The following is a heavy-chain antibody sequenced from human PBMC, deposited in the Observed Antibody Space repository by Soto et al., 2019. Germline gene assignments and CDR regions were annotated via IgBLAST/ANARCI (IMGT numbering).Heavy chain of an antibody. J-gene: IGHJ4*02. Sequence: GGSLRLSCAASGFTFSSYWMSWVRQAPGKGLEWVANIKQDGSEKYYVDSVKGRFTISRDNAKNSLYLQMNSLRAEDTAMYYCARDVKAPLWFGELFQEGFDYWGQGTLVTVSS. CDR3: ARDVKAPLWFGELFQEGFDY. CDR1: GFTFSSYW. CDR2: IKQDGSEK. D-gene: IGHD3-10*01. V-gene: IGHV3-7*03.